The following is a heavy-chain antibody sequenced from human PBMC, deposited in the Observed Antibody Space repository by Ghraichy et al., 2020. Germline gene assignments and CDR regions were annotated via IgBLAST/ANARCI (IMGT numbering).Heavy chain of an antibody. Sequence: ASVKVSCEASGYTFTGYYMHWVRQAPGQGLEWMGWINPSSGDTNYAQKFQGRVTMTRDTSINTAYMELSSLTTDDTAIFFCARDPGSPNLFDPWGQGTLVTVSS. CDR2: INPSSGDT. D-gene: IGHD3-10*01. CDR3: ARDPGSPNLFDP. CDR1: GYTFTGYY. J-gene: IGHJ5*02. V-gene: IGHV1-2*02.